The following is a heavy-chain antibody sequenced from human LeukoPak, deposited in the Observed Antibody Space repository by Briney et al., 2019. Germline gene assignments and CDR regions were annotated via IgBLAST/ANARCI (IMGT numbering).Heavy chain of an antibody. J-gene: IGHJ3*02. CDR2: TSYDGSDK. D-gene: IGHD2-2*02. V-gene: IGHV3-30*18. CDR1: GFTFSSYG. Sequence: GGSLRLCCTASGFTFSSYGMHWVRQAPGKGLEWVAVTSYDGSDKYYADSVKGRFTISRDNSKNTLYLQMSSLRAEDTAVYYCAKEETYNAFDIWGQGTMVTVSS. CDR3: AKEETYNAFDI.